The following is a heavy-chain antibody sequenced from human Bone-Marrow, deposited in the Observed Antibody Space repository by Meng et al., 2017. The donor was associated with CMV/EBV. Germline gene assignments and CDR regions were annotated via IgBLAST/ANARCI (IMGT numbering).Heavy chain of an antibody. D-gene: IGHD1-26*01. V-gene: IGHV4-4*07. J-gene: IGHJ4*02. CDR2: IYSSGST. CDR1: GGSISGDY. CDR3: ARARSIVGATEKFDY. Sequence: TVSGGSISGDYWTWHRQPAGKGLEWIGRIYSSGSTSYNPSLKSRITMSVDTSKNQFSLKLTSVTAADTAVYYCARARSIVGATEKFDYWGQGTLVTVSS.